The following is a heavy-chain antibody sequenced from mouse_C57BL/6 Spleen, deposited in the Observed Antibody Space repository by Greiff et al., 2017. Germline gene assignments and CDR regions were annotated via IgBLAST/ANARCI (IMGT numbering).Heavy chain of an antibody. CDR3: ARSRTDNFDY. J-gene: IGHJ2*01. Sequence: VQLQQSGPELVKPGASVKISCKASGYSFTGYYMNWVKQSPEKSLEWIGEINPSTGGTTYNQKFKAKATLTVDKSSSTAYMQLKSLTSEDSAVYYCARSRTDNFDYWGQGTTLTVSS. V-gene: IGHV1-42*01. CDR2: INPSTGGT. CDR1: GYSFTGYY.